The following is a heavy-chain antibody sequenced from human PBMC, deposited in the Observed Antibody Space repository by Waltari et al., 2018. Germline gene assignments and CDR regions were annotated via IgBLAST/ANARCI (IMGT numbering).Heavy chain of an antibody. CDR1: GYTFTGHY. CDR3: ARDLGGTVINYYYGMDV. CDR2: INPNSGGT. Sequence: QVQLVPSGAEVKKPGGSVKVSCKASGYTFTGHYMHWVRQAPVQGLEWMGRINPNSGGTNYAQKFQGRVTMTRDTSISTAYMELSRLRSDDTAVYYCARDLGGTVINYYYGMDVWGQGTTVTVSS. D-gene: IGHD4-4*01. J-gene: IGHJ6*02. V-gene: IGHV1-2*06.